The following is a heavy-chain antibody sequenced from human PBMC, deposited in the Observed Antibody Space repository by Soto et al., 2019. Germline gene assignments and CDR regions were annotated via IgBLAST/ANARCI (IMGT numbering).Heavy chain of an antibody. J-gene: IGHJ4*02. CDR2: INGDGSST. Sequence: EVQLVESGGGLVQPGGSLRLSCAASRFTFSSYWMHWVRQGPGKGLVWVSRINGDGSSTTYADSVKGRFTISRDNAKNTLYLQMNSLRAEDTAIYYCARGHPGAIAPRLIDYWGQGTLVTVSS. D-gene: IGHD6-6*01. CDR3: ARGHPGAIAPRLIDY. CDR1: RFTFSSYW. V-gene: IGHV3-74*01.